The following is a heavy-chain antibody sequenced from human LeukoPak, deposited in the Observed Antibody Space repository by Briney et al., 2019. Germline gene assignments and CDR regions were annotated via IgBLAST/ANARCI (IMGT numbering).Heavy chain of an antibody. CDR2: IYYSGST. CDR3: ARTTEGYCRGRSCYSYYYYMDV. Sequence: WETLSLTCTVSGGSVSSYYWSWIRQPPGKGLEWIGYIYYSGSTNYNPSLKSRVTISVDTSKNQFSLKLRSVTAADTAVYYCARTTEGYCRGRSCYSYYYYMDVWGKGTTVTVSS. CDR1: GGSVSSYY. V-gene: IGHV4-59*02. D-gene: IGHD2-15*01. J-gene: IGHJ6*03.